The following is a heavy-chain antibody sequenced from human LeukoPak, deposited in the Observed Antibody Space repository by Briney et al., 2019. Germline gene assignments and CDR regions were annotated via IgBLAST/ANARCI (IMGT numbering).Heavy chain of an antibody. V-gene: IGHV1-69*13. CDR1: GGTFSSYA. CDR3: ARDRAGGPHPFDY. Sequence: SVKVSCKASGGTFSSYAISWVRQAPGQGLEWMGGIIPIFSTANYAQKFQGRVTITADESTSTAYMELSSLRSEDTAVYYCARDRAGGPHPFDYWGQGTLVTVSS. J-gene: IGHJ4*02. CDR2: IIPIFSTA.